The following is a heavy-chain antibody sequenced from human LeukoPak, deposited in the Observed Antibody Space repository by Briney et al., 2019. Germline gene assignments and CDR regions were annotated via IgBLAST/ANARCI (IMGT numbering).Heavy chain of an antibody. J-gene: IGHJ4*02. CDR2: INAGSGNT. D-gene: IGHD1-26*01. V-gene: IGHV1-3*01. CDR3: ARATIVGATTGDY. CDR1: GYTFTSYA. Sequence: ASVKVSCKASGYTFTSYAMHWVRQAPGQRLEWMGWINAGSGNTKYSQKFQGRVTITRDTSASTAYMELSSLRSEDTAVYYCARATIVGATTGDYWGQGTLVTVSS.